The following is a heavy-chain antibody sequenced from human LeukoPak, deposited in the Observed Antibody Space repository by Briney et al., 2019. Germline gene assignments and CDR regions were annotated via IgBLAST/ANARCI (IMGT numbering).Heavy chain of an antibody. CDR2: INPNSGGT. Sequence: ASVKVSCKASGYTFTGYYMHWVRQAPGQGLEWMGWINPNSGGTNYAQKFQGRVTMTRDTSISTAYMELSRLRSDDTAVYYCARDYRPIVVVPAALYYFDYWGQGTLVTVSS. CDR1: GYTFTGYY. D-gene: IGHD2-2*01. CDR3: ARDYRPIVVVPAALYYFDY. J-gene: IGHJ4*02. V-gene: IGHV1-2*02.